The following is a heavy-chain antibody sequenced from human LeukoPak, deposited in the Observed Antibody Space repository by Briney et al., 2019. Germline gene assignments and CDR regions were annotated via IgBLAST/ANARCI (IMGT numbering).Heavy chain of an antibody. J-gene: IGHJ4*02. CDR2: ISYDGSNK. Sequence: PGGSLRLSCAASGFTFSSYGMHWVRQAPGKGLEWVAVISYDGSNKYYADSVKGRFTISRDNSKNTLYLQMNSLRAEDTAVYYCARSMIDYYFDYWGQGTLVTVSS. V-gene: IGHV3-30*03. CDR3: ARSMIDYYFDY. D-gene: IGHD3-22*01. CDR1: GFTFSSYG.